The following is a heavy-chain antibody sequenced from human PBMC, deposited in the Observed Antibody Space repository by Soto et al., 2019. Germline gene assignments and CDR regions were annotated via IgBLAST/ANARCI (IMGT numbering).Heavy chain of an antibody. CDR2: IWNDGIRK. V-gene: IGHV3-33*01. CDR3: ARDDDYEANAFDY. J-gene: IGHJ4*02. CDR1: GFTFSRYG. D-gene: IGHD3-22*01. Sequence: GGSLRLSCAASGFTFSRYGMHWVRQAPGKGLEWVALIWNDGIRKVYVDSVKGRFTISRDSSKNTLDLQMNSLRAEDTAVYYCARDDDYEANAFDYWGPGTLVTVSS.